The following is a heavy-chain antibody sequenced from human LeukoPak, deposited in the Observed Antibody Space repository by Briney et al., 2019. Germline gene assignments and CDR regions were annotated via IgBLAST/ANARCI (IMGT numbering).Heavy chain of an antibody. CDR3: GRSCGDPSYFDY. Sequence: GGSLRLSCTPSGFTFNGYSMNWVRQAPGEGLEWVSSISTSRSYIYYADSVKGRFTISRNNPKNPLYLQMNSLRAEDTAAYYCGRSCGDPSYFDYWGQGTLVTVSS. V-gene: IGHV3-21*01. D-gene: IGHD4-17*01. J-gene: IGHJ4*02. CDR2: ISTSRSYI. CDR1: GFTFNGYS.